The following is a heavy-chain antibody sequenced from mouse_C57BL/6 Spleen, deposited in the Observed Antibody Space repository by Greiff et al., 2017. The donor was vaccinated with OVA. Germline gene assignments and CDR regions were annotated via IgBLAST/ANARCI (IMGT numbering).Heavy chain of an antibody. Sequence: EVQLQQSGAELVRPGASVKLSCTASGFNIKDDYMHWVKQRPEQGLEWIGWIDPENGDTEYASKFQGKATITADTSTNTAYLQLSSLTSEDTAVYYCTLYDYDGFAYGGQGTLVTVSA. CDR3: TLYDYDGFAY. CDR2: IDPENGDT. V-gene: IGHV14-4*01. J-gene: IGHJ3*01. CDR1: GFNIKDDY. D-gene: IGHD2-4*01.